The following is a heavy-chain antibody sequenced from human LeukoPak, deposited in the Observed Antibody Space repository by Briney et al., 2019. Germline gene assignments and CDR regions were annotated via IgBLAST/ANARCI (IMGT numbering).Heavy chain of an antibody. V-gene: IGHV3-20*04. Sequence: GGSLRLSCAASGFTFDDYGMSWVRQAPGKGLEWVSGINWNGGSTGYADSVKGRFTISRDNAKNSLYLQMNSLRAEDTALYYCARDLGSGWYPDYYYYMDVWGKGTTVTVSS. CDR2: INWNGGST. CDR1: GFTFDDYG. D-gene: IGHD6-19*01. CDR3: ARDLGSGWYPDYYYYMDV. J-gene: IGHJ6*03.